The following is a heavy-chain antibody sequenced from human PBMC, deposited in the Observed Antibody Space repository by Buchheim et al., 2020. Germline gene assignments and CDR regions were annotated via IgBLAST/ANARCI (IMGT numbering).Heavy chain of an antibody. CDR1: GFTFSSYG. CDR2: ISYDGSNK. D-gene: IGHD3-10*01. CDR3: ANLDLVVRGVIIPYYFDY. J-gene: IGHJ4*02. Sequence: QVQLVESGGGVVQPGRSLRLSCAASGFTFSSYGMHWVRQAPGKGLEWVAVISYDGSNKYYADSVKGRFTISRDNSKNTLYLQMNSLRAEDTAVYYCANLDLVVRGVIIPYYFDYWGQGTL. V-gene: IGHV3-30*18.